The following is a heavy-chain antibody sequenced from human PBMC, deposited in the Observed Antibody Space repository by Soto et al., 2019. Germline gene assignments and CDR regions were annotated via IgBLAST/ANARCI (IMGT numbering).Heavy chain of an antibody. Sequence: QVQLVQSGVEVKKPGASVKVSCKASSYTFTSYGITWVRRAPGQGLEWMGWISAYNGNTNYAQKLQGRVTMTTDTSTSTAYMELRSLRSDDTAISYGARDTRNYFDYWGQGTLVTVSS. CDR3: ARDTRNYFDY. CDR1: SYTFTSYG. J-gene: IGHJ4*02. V-gene: IGHV1-18*01. CDR2: ISAYNGNT.